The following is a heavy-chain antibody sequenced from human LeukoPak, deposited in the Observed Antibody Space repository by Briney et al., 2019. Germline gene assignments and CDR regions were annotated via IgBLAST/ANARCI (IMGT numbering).Heavy chain of an antibody. CDR2: INSDGSSI. Sequence: GGSLRLSCAVSGFTFSSLWMHWVRQAPGEGRVWVSRINSDGSSISYADSVKGRFSTSRDNAKNTLYLQMSSLRAEDTAVYYCAREAAAGYGMDVWGQGTTVTVSS. D-gene: IGHD6-13*01. J-gene: IGHJ6*02. CDR1: GFTFSSLW. CDR3: AREAAAGYGMDV. V-gene: IGHV3-74*01.